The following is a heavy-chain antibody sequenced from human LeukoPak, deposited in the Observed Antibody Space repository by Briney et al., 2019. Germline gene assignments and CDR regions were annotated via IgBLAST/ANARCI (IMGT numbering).Heavy chain of an antibody. V-gene: IGHV4-30-4*01. CDR2: IYYSGST. CDR1: GGSISSGDYY. Sequence: SQTLPLTCTVSGGSISSGDYYWSWIRQPPGKGLEWIGYIYYSGSTYYNPSLKSRVTISVDTSKNQFSLKLSSVTAADTAVYYCASSNIRVSYFDYWGQGTLVTVSS. CDR3: ASSNIRVSYFDY. J-gene: IGHJ4*02. D-gene: IGHD3-16*01.